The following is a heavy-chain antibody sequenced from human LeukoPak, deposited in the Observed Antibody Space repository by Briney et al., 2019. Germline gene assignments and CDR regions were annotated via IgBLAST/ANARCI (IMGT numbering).Heavy chain of an antibody. CDR3: ARHVEQWLTPFDY. Sequence: SETLPLTCTVSGGSISSYYWSWIRQSPGKGLEWIGYIYYSGRTNYNPSLKSRVTISVDTSKNQFSLKLSSVTAADTAVYYCARHVEQWLTPFDYWGQGTLVTVSS. V-gene: IGHV4-59*08. J-gene: IGHJ4*02. CDR2: IYYSGRT. D-gene: IGHD6-19*01. CDR1: GGSISSYY.